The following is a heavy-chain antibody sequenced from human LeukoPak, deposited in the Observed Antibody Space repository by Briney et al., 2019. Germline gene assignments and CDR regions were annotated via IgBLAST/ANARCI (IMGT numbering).Heavy chain of an antibody. CDR3: ARHVVAVGFDY. CDR1: GFTFSTYT. Sequence: GGSLRLSCAASGFTFSTYTMNWVRQAPGKGLEWVSSITSSSTYIYYADSVKGRFTISRDNAKNSLYLQMNSLRAEDTAVYYCARHVVAVGFDYWGQGTLVTVSS. J-gene: IGHJ4*02. D-gene: IGHD3-22*01. CDR2: ITSSSTYI. V-gene: IGHV3-21*01.